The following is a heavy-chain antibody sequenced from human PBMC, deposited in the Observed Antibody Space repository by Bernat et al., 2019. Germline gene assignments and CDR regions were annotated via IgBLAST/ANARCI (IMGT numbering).Heavy chain of an antibody. J-gene: IGHJ4*02. V-gene: IGHV3-7*01. D-gene: IGHD3-3*01. CDR2: IKQDGSEK. CDR3: ARDLRFLEWVSLDY. Sequence: EVQLVESGGGLVQPGGSLRLSCAAAGFPFSIYWMSWARQAPGKGLEWVANIKQDGSEKYYVDSVKGRFTISRDNAKNSLYLQMNSLRVEETAVYYCARDLRFLEWVSLDYWGQGTLVTVSS. CDR1: GFPFSIYW.